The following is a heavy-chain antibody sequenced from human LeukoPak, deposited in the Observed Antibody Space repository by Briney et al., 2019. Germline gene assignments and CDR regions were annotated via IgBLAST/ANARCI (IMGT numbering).Heavy chain of an antibody. CDR3: ARVFVLPLLGYCSSTSCPGAWFDP. CDR2: ISAYNGNT. D-gene: IGHD2-2*01. J-gene: IGHJ5*02. V-gene: IGHV1-18*01. CDR1: GYTFTSYG. Sequence: GASVKVSCKASGYTFTSYGISWVRQAPGQGHEWMGWISAYNGNTNYAQKLQGRVTMTTDTSTSTAYMELRSLRSDDTAVYYCARVFVLPLLGYCSSTSCPGAWFDPWGQGTLVTVSS.